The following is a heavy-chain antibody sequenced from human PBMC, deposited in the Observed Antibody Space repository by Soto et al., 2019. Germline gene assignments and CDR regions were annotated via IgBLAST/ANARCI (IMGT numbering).Heavy chain of an antibody. V-gene: IGHV3-23*01. J-gene: IGHJ6*02. D-gene: IGHD6-19*01. CDR3: AKGGDSSGWSYYYYYYGMDV. CDR1: GFTFSSYA. CDR2: ISGSGGST. Sequence: GSLRLSCAASGFTFSSYAMSWVRQAPGKGLEWVSAISGSGGSTYYADSVKGRFTISRDNSKNTLYLQMNSLRAEDTAVYYCAKGGDSSGWSYYYYYYGMDVWGQGTTVTVSS.